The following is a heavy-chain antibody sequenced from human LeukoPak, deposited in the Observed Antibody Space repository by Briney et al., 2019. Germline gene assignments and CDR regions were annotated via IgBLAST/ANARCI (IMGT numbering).Heavy chain of an antibody. V-gene: IGHV3-53*04. D-gene: IGHD3-9*01. J-gene: IGHJ3*02. CDR1: GFTVSSNY. CDR3: ARGYYDILTGYYTNDAFDI. CDR2: IYSGGST. Sequence: GGSLRLSCAASGFTVSSNYMSWVRQAPGKGLEWVSVIYSGGSTYYADSVKGRFTISRHNSKNMLYLQMNSLRAEDTAVYYCARGYYDILTGYYTNDAFDIWGQGTMVTVSS.